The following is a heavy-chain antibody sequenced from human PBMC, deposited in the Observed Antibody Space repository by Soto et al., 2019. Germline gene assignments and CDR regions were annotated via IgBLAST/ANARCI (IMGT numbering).Heavy chain of an antibody. Sequence: ASVKVSCKASGYTFTSYAMHWVRQAPGQRLEWMGWINAGNGNTKYSQKFQGRVTITKDTSASTAYMELSSLRSEDTAVYYCARGIRIAAAGYGPIDYWGEGTLDTVCS. J-gene: IGHJ4*02. CDR1: GYTFTSYA. CDR2: INAGNGNT. V-gene: IGHV1-3*01. D-gene: IGHD6-13*01. CDR3: ARGIRIAAAGYGPIDY.